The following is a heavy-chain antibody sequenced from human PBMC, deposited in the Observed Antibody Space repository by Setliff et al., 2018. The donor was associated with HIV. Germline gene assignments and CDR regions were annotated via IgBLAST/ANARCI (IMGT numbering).Heavy chain of an antibody. CDR2: IYYSVNN. D-gene: IGHD3-22*01. CDR3: ARHLYYYDSSGYLQPYYYMDV. Sequence: SETLSLTCAVYGGSFSGHYWSWIRQPPGKGLEWIGFIYYSVNNNYNPSLKSRVTISVDTSKNQFSLRLTSVTAADTAVYYCARHLYYYDSSGYLQPYYYMDVWGKGTTVTVSS. CDR1: GGSFSGHY. J-gene: IGHJ6*03. V-gene: IGHV4-59*08.